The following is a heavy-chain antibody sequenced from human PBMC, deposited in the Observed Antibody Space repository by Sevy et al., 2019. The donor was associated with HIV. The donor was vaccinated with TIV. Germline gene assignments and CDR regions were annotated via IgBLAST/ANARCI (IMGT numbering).Heavy chain of an antibody. CDR3: ARVCELEWLLYYFDY. CDR2: IYYSGST. J-gene: IGHJ4*02. CDR1: GGSVSSGSYY. Sequence: SETLSLTCTVSGGSVSSGSYYWSWIRQPPGKGLEWIGYIYYSGSTNYNPSLKSRVIISVDTSKNQFSLKLSSVTAADTDVYVCARVCELEWLLYYFDYWGQGTLVTVSS. D-gene: IGHD3-3*01. V-gene: IGHV4-61*01.